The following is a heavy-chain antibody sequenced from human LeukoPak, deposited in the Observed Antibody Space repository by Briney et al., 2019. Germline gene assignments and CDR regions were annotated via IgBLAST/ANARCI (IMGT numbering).Heavy chain of an antibody. Sequence: GGSLRLSCAASGFTFSSYWMHWVRQAPGKELVWVSRINSDGSSTSYADSVKGRFTISRDNAKNTLYLQMNSLRAEDTAVYYCARYSGDQTSPPFDYWGQGTLVTVSS. V-gene: IGHV3-74*01. CDR1: GFTFSSYW. D-gene: IGHD6-19*01. J-gene: IGHJ4*02. CDR2: INSDGSST. CDR3: ARYSGDQTSPPFDY.